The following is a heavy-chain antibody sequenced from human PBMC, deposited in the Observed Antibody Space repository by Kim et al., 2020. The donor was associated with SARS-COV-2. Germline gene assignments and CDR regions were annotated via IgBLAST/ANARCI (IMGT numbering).Heavy chain of an antibody. CDR2: IYHSGST. Sequence: SETLSLTCAVSGGSISSSNWWSWVRQPPGKGLEWIGEIYHSGSTNYNPSLKSRVTISVDKSKNQFSLKLSSVTAADTAVYYCASREGFMVRGVQPNPSSLDYWGQGTLVTVSS. J-gene: IGHJ4*02. D-gene: IGHD3-10*01. V-gene: IGHV4-4*02. CDR3: ASREGFMVRGVQPNPSSLDY. CDR1: GGSISSSNW.